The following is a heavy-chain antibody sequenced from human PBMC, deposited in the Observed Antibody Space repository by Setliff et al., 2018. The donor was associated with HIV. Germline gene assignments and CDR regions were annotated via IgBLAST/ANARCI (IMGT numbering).Heavy chain of an antibody. J-gene: IGHJ6*03. Sequence: PSETLSLTCAVSGGSISSSNWWSWVRQPPGKGLEWVSAITYSGDTTYYADSVKGRFTISRDNSKNTLFLQMNSLTAEDTAVYYCAKTVFGGWDYYYMDVWGKGTTVTVSS. V-gene: IGHV3-23*01. D-gene: IGHD3-10*01. CDR3: AKTVFGGWDYYYMDV. CDR2: ITYSGDTT. CDR1: GGSISSSN.